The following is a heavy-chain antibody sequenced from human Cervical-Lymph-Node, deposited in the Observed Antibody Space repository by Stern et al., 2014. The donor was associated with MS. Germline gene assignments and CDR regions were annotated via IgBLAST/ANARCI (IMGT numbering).Heavy chain of an antibody. Sequence: QVQLGQSGAEVKKPGASVKVSCKASGYTFTGYYIHWVRQAPGQGLEWMGRISPNSGGTNYAQKFQGRVPMTRDTSISTAYLELSSFRSDDTAVYYCARDRHRYCSGGTCFPLDYWGQGTLVTVSS. V-gene: IGHV1-2*06. CDR2: ISPNSGGT. CDR3: ARDRHRYCSGGTCFPLDY. D-gene: IGHD2-15*01. CDR1: GYTFTGYY. J-gene: IGHJ4*01.